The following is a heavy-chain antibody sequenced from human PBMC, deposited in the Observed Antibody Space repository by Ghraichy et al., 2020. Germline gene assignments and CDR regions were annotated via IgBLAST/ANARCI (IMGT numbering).Heavy chain of an antibody. V-gene: IGHV3-15*01. CDR3: TTPASEGLGELSGFDY. J-gene: IGHJ4*02. Sequence: GGSLRLSCAASGFTFSNAWMSWVRQAPGKGLEWVGRIKSKTDGGTTDYAAPVKGRFTISRDDSKNTLYLQMNSLKTEDTAVYYCTTPASEGLGELSGFDYWGQGTLVTVSS. D-gene: IGHD3-16*02. CDR2: IKSKTDGGTT. CDR1: GFTFSNAW.